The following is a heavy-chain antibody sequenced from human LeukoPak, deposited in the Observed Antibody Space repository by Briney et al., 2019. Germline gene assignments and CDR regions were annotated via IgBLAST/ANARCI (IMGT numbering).Heavy chain of an antibody. V-gene: IGHV3-7*03. D-gene: IGHD3-3*01. CDR3: ARDQYDTWSRRGNFDS. J-gene: IGHJ4*02. CDR2: IRLDGSEK. Sequence: GGSLRLSCAASGFTFGKYWMSWVRQAPGKGLEWVANIRLDGSEKNYVDSVKGRFTISRDNTKNSLYLQMNSLRAEDTAVFYCARDQYDTWSRRGNFDSWGQGTLVIVSS. CDR1: GFTFGKYW.